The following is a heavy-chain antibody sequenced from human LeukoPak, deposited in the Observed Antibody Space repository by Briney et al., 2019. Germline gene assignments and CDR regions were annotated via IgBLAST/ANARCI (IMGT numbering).Heavy chain of an antibody. D-gene: IGHD6-19*01. V-gene: IGHV4-59*01. CDR1: GGSISSYY. CDR3: ARDAVAGTGAVWWFDP. CDR2: IYYSGST. J-gene: IGHJ5*02. Sequence: SETLSLTCTVSGGSISSYYWSWIRQPPGKGLEWIGYIYYSGSTNYNPSLKSRVTISVGTSKNQFSLKLSSVTAADTAVYYCARDAVAGTGAVWWFDPWGQRTPGTVSS.